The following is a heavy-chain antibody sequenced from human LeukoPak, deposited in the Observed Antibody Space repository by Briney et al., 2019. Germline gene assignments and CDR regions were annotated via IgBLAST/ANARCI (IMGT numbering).Heavy chain of an antibody. D-gene: IGHD2-2*02. J-gene: IGHJ4*02. CDR1: GFTFSRYA. Sequence: GGSLRLSCAASGFTFSRYAMTWVRQAPGKGLEWVSSISGSGGTYYADSVKGRFTISRDNSKNTLYLQMSSLRAEDTAVYFCAKKSCSAINCYNFDHWGQGTLVTVSS. V-gene: IGHV3-23*01. CDR2: ISGSGGT. CDR3: AKKSCSAINCYNFDH.